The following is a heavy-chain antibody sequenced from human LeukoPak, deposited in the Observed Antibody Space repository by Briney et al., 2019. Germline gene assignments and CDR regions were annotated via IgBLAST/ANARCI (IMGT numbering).Heavy chain of an antibody. CDR2: IYYSGST. CDR1: GGSISSSY. D-gene: IGHD3-22*01. Sequence: SETLSLTCTVSGGSISSSYWGWIRQPPGKALEWIGYIYYSGSTSYNPSLKSRVTISVDTSKNQFSLRLSSVTAADTAVYYCARVNYDSSVHYWGQGTLVTVSS. V-gene: IGHV4-59*01. CDR3: ARVNYDSSVHY. J-gene: IGHJ4*02.